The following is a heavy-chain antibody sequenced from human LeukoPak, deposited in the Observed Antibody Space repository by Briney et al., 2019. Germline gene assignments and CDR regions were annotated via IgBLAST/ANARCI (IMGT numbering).Heavy chain of an antibody. CDR3: ARRDTMIPNWFDP. CDR1: GVSISSYY. D-gene: IGHD3-22*01. Sequence: PSETLSLTCTVSGVSISSYYWSWIRQPPGKGLEWIGYIYTSGSTNYNPSLKSRVTISVDTSKNQFSLKLSSVTAAATAVYYCARRDTMIPNWFDPWGQGTLVTVSS. V-gene: IGHV4-4*09. CDR2: IYTSGST. J-gene: IGHJ5*02.